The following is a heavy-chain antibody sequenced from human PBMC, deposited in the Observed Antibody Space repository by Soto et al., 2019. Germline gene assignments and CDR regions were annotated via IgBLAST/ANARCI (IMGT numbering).Heavy chain of an antibody. CDR3: ARALLWFGDDAFDI. V-gene: IGHV4-59*08. J-gene: IGHJ3*02. Sequence: SETLSLTCTVSGGSIISYYWIWIRQPPGKGLEWIGYIYYSGSTNYNPSLKSRVTISVDTSKNQFSLKLSSVTAADTAVYYCARALLWFGDDAFDIWGQGTMVTVSS. D-gene: IGHD3-10*01. CDR1: GGSIISYY. CDR2: IYYSGST.